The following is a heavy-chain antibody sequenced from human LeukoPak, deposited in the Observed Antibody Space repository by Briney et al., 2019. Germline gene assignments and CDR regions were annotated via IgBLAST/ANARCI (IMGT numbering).Heavy chain of an antibody. CDR1: GGSISSFD. V-gene: IGHV4-4*07. CDR3: AGTTMTTFDY. CDR2: IYSSGST. Sequence: SETLSLTCTVSGGSISSFDWSWIRQPAGKGLEWIGRIYSSGSTNYNPSFKSRVTMSVDTSKNQLSLRLSSVTAADTAVYYCAGTTMTTFDYWGQGILVTVSS. J-gene: IGHJ4*02. D-gene: IGHD4-17*01.